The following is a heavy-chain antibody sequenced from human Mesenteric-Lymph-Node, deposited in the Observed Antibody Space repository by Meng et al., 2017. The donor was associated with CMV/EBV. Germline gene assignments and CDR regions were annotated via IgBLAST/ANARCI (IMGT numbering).Heavy chain of an antibody. CDR1: GFTFSSYA. J-gene: IGHJ5*02. Sequence: SCAASGFTFSSYAMHWVRQAPGKGLEWVAVISYDGSNKYYADSVKGRFTISRDNSKNTLYLQMNSLRAEDTAVYYCARENELMGGFDPWGQGTLVTVSS. D-gene: IGHD1-1*01. CDR3: ARENELMGGFDP. CDR2: ISYDGSNK. V-gene: IGHV3-30-3*01.